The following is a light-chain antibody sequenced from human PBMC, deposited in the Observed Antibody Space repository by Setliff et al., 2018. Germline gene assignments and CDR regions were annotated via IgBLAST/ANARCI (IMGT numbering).Light chain of an antibody. CDR3: QSYDSSLGGSVV. CDR2: DVS. Sequence: QSALTQPASVSGSPGQSITISCTGTSSDVGGYDYVSWYQQHPDKAPKLMIFDVSNRPSGVSNRFSGSKSGTSASLAITGLQAEDEADYYCQSYDSSLGGSVVFGGGTKVTVL. V-gene: IGLV2-14*03. J-gene: IGLJ2*01. CDR1: SSDVGGYDY.